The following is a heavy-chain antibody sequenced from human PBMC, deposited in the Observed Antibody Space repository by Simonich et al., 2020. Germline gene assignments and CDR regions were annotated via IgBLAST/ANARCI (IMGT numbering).Heavy chain of an antibody. V-gene: IGHV3-7*01. J-gene: IGHJ6*03. CDR1: GFPFSSYW. CDR2: IKQDGMEK. D-gene: IGHD7-27*01. CDR3: ARDGLGTAYYYYMDV. Sequence: EVQLVESGGGLVQPGGSLRLSCAASGFPFSSYWMSWVRRAPGKGLEWLVNIKQDGMEKYYVDSGKGRFPISRDNAKNSLYLQMNSLRAEDTAVYYCARDGLGTAYYYYMDVWGKGTTVTVSS.